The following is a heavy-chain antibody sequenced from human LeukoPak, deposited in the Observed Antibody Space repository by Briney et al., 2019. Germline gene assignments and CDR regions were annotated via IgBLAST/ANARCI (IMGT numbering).Heavy chain of an antibody. Sequence: KPSETLSLTCAVYGGSFSGYYWSWIRQPPGKGLEWIGEINHRGSTNYNPSLKSRVTISVDTSKNQFSLKLSSVTAADTAVYYCARPANSSWYRLDYWGQGTLVTVSS. CDR2: INHRGST. D-gene: IGHD6-13*01. J-gene: IGHJ4*02. V-gene: IGHV4-34*01. CDR3: ARPANSSWYRLDY. CDR1: GGSFSGYY.